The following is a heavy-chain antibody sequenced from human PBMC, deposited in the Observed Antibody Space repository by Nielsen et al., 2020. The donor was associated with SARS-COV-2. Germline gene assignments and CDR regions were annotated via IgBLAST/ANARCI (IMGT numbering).Heavy chain of an antibody. V-gene: IGHV3-48*03. Sequence: GGSLRLSCAASGFTFSSYEMSWVRQAPGKGLEWIPYISKSGTTKYYADSVKGRFTISRDNAKNSLFLQMNTLRAEDTAVYYCARDLGGDAYWGQGTQVTVSS. CDR3: ARDLGGDAY. CDR1: GFTFSSYE. D-gene: IGHD2-21*02. CDR2: ISKSGTTK. J-gene: IGHJ4*02.